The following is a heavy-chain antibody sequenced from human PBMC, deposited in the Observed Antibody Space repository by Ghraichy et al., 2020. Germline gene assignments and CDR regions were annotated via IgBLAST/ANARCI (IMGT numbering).Heavy chain of an antibody. Sequence: SETLSLTCAVYGGSFSGYYWSWIRQPPGKGLEWIGEINHSGSTNYNPSLKSRVTISVDTSKNQFSLKLSSVTAADTAVYYCARLYYYGSGSQAPIDYWGQRTLVTVSS. D-gene: IGHD3-10*01. CDR2: INHSGST. V-gene: IGHV4-34*01. J-gene: IGHJ4*02. CDR3: ARLYYYGSGSQAPIDY. CDR1: GGSFSGYY.